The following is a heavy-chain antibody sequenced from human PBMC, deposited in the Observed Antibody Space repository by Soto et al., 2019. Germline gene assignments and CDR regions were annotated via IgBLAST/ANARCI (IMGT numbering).Heavy chain of an antibody. V-gene: IGHV3-30-3*01. Sequence: VGSLRLSCAASGFTFSSYAMHWVRQAPGKGLEWVAVISYDGSNKYYADSVKGRFTISRDNSKNTLYLQMNSLRAEDTAVYYCARDHYGMDVWGQGTTVTVSS. CDR3: ARDHYGMDV. CDR1: GFTFSSYA. J-gene: IGHJ6*02. CDR2: ISYDGSNK.